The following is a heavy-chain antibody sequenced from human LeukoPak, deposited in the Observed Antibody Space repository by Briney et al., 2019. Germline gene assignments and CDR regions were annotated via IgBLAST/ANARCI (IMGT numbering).Heavy chain of an antibody. CDR1: GYTFISYN. J-gene: IGHJ4*02. D-gene: IGHD3-22*01. CDR3: ARDMVYDSTGYYLMGELTDY. CDR2: INPNSGAT. Sequence: VASVKVSCKASGYTFISYNINWVRQAPGHGLEWMGWINPNSGATNYAQNFQGRVTMTSDTSIFTAYMELSRLRSDDTAVYYCARDMVYDSTGYYLMGELTDYWGQGTLVTVSS. V-gene: IGHV1-2*02.